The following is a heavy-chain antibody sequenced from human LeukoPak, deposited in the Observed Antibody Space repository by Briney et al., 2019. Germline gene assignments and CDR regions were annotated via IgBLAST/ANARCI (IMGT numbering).Heavy chain of an antibody. CDR2: ISSSSSYI. J-gene: IGHJ4*02. CDR1: GFTFSSYS. V-gene: IGHV3-21*04. Sequence: GGSLRLSCAASGFTFSSYSMNWVRQAPGKGLEWVSSISSSSSYIYYADSVKGRFTISRDNSKNTLYLQMNSLRAEDTAVYYCAKDSPIRWSSSWSDFFDYWGQGTLVTVSS. D-gene: IGHD6-13*01. CDR3: AKDSPIRWSSSWSDFFDY.